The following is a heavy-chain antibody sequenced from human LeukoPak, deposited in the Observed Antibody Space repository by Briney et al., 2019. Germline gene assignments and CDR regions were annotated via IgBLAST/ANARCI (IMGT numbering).Heavy chain of an antibody. CDR1: GFTVSSTY. CDR2: VSGGGGTT. V-gene: IGHV3-23*01. D-gene: IGHD6-19*01. CDR3: TRGHSSGWYYFDY. J-gene: IGHJ4*01. Sequence: GGSLRLSCAASGFTVSSTYMSWVRQAPGRGLEWVSTVSGGGGTTHYADSVKGRFIISRDNSKNTLYLQMNSLRVEDTAVYYCTRGHSSGWYYFDYWGHGTLVTVSS.